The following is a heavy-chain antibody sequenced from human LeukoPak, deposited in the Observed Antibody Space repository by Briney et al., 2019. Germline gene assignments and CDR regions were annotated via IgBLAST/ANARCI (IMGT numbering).Heavy chain of an antibody. J-gene: IGHJ3*02. Sequence: PGGSLRPSCAASGFTFSSYSMNWVRQAPGKGLEWVSSISSSSSYIYYADSVKGRFTISRDNAKNSLYLQMNSLRAEDTAVYYCARGRARSSAFDIWGQGTMVTVSS. V-gene: IGHV3-21*01. CDR1: GFTFSSYS. CDR3: ARGRARSSAFDI. D-gene: IGHD6-6*01. CDR2: ISSSSSYI.